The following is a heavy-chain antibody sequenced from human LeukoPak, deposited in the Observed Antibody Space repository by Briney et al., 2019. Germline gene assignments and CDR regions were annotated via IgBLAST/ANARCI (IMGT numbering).Heavy chain of an antibody. Sequence: GGSLRLSCAASGFIVSSNYMTWVRQAPGKGLEWVSVIYSDDSTDYADSVRGRFTLSRDNSKNTLYLQMNSLRAEDTAAYYCARINSYGYAGGWFDPWGQGTLVTVSS. CDR3: ARINSYGYAGGWFDP. CDR1: GFIVSSNY. V-gene: IGHV3-53*01. J-gene: IGHJ5*02. D-gene: IGHD5-18*01. CDR2: IYSDDST.